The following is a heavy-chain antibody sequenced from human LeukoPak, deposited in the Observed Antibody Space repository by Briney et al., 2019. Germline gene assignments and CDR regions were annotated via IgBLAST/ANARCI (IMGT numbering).Heavy chain of an antibody. Sequence: SETLSLTCTVSGGSISSSSYYWGWIRQPPGKGLEWIGSIYYSGSTHYNPSLKSRVTISVDTSKNQFSLKLSSVTAADTAVYYCARSMREWLLNYYYYMDVWGKGTTVTVSS. V-gene: IGHV4-39*07. J-gene: IGHJ6*03. CDR1: GGSISSSSYY. CDR3: ARSMREWLLNYYYYMDV. D-gene: IGHD3-3*01. CDR2: IYYSGST.